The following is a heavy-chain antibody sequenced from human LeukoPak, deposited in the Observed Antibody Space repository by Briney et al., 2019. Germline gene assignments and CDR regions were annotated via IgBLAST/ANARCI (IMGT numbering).Heavy chain of an antibody. CDR3: AKDMRSRTFDD. D-gene: IGHD1/OR15-1a*01. CDR2: ISSSSSYI. CDR1: GFTFSSYS. V-gene: IGHV3-21*01. Sequence: PGGSLRLSCAASGFTFSSYSMNWVRQAPGKGLEWVSSISSSSSYIYYADSVKGRFTISRDNSKNTLHLRMNSLRVEDTAVYYCAKDMRSRTFDDWGQGTLVTVSS. J-gene: IGHJ4*02.